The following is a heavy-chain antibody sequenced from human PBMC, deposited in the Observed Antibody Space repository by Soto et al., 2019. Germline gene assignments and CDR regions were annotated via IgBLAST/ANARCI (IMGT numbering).Heavy chain of an antibody. V-gene: IGHV1-18*01. CDR3: ARDTPPTDY. CDR1: GYTFTSYY. CDR2: ISAYNGNT. J-gene: IGHJ4*02. Sequence: QVQLVQSGAEVKKPGASVTVSCKASGYTFTSYYISWVRQAPGQGLEWMGWISAYNGNTNYAQKSQGRATMTTDTSTRTADMEVRRLISDDTAVYDCARDTPPTDYWGQGTLVTVSS.